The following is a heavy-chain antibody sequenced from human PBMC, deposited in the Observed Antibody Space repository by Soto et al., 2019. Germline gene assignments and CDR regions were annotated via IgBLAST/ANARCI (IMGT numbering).Heavy chain of an antibody. J-gene: IGHJ4*02. CDR1: GGSISSGGYY. V-gene: IGHV4-31*03. CDR2: TYYSGST. D-gene: IGHD3-10*01. CDR3: ASIVSSAHGEFSD. Sequence: QVQLQESGPGLVKPSQTLSLTCTVSGGSISSGGYYWSWIRQHPGKGLEWMGYTYYSGSTYYNPTLKSRVTISVDTSKNQFSLKLSSVTAADTAVYYCASIVSSAHGEFSDWGQGTLVTVSS.